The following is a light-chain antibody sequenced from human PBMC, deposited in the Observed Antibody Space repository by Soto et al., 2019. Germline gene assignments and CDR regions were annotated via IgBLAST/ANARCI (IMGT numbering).Light chain of an antibody. Sequence: EIVMTQSPATLSVSPGERATLSCRASQTVASNLAWYQQKPGQAPRLLIHGASTRATGVSARFSGSGSGTEFNLTISSLQSEDFAVYYCQQYHNWPPQYTFGQGTKLQIK. CDR2: GAS. CDR1: QTVASN. J-gene: IGKJ2*01. CDR3: QQYHNWPPQYT. V-gene: IGKV3-15*01.